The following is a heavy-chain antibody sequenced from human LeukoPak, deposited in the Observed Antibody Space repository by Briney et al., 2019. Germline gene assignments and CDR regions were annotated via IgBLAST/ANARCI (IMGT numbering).Heavy chain of an antibody. CDR2: ITGSGRRT. CDR1: GFTFSSSA. J-gene: IGHJ4*02. D-gene: IGHD3-9*01. Sequence: GGSLRLSCAASGFTFSSSAMNWVRQAPGKGLEWVSAITGSGRRTYYADSVKGRFTISRDNSKNTLYLQMNNLRAEDTALYYCAKDLLDWSRGRVRDSWGQGTLVTVSS. V-gene: IGHV3-23*01. CDR3: AKDLLDWSRGRVRDS.